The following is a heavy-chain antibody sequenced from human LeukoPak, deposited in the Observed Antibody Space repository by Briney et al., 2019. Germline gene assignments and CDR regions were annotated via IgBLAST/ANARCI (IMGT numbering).Heavy chain of an antibody. CDR1: RGSVTTYS. CDR2: LSGSGDT. V-gene: IGHV4-4*07. CDR3: ARDLTLTVAFDI. D-gene: IGHD3-16*01. Sequence: SETLSLTCTVSRGSVTTYSWSWIRQPAGKELEWIGRLSGSGDTNFNPSLKTRVTMSADESKNQFSLHLRSVTAADTAVYFCARDLTLTVAFDIWGQGTVVTVSS. J-gene: IGHJ3*02.